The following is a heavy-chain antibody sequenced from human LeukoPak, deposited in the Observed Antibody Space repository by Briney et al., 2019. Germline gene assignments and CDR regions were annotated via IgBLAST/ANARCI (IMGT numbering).Heavy chain of an antibody. CDR3: ARGVRVYGSSWSWDYYYYMDV. V-gene: IGHV1-46*01. Sequence: ASVKVSCKASGYTFTSYYMHWVRQAPGQGLEWMGIINPSGGSTSYAQKFQGRVTMTRDMSTSTVYMELSSLRSEDTAVYYCARGVRVYGSSWSWDYYYYMDVWGKGTTVTVSS. J-gene: IGHJ6*03. CDR2: INPSGGST. D-gene: IGHD6-13*01. CDR1: GYTFTSYY.